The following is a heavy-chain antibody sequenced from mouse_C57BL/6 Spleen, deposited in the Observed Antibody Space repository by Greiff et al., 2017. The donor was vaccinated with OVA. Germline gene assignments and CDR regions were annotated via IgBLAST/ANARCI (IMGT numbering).Heavy chain of an antibody. CDR3: ASRYYGSSPQLFEY. Sequence: QVQLQQPGAELVKPGASVKLSCKASGYTFTSYWLHWVKQRPGRGLEWIGRIDPNSGGTKYNEKFKSTATLTVDKPSSTAYMQLSSLTSEDSAVYYCASRYYGSSPQLFEYWGQGTTLTVSS. J-gene: IGHJ2*01. V-gene: IGHV1-72*01. CDR2: IDPNSGGT. D-gene: IGHD1-1*01. CDR1: GYTFTSYW.